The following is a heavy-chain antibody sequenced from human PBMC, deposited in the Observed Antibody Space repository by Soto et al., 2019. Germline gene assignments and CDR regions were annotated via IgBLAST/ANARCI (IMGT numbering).Heavy chain of an antibody. D-gene: IGHD2-2*01. V-gene: IGHV1-18*01. CDR1: GYSFMKYG. Sequence: ASVKVSCKGFGYSFMKYGINWVRQAPGQGLEWVGWISPYSGYTHSAQKFHGRLTLTTDTAASTAYMELRILRSADTALYYCAREASVLIPAAQPSPFDSCGHGTLVTVSS. CDR2: ISPYSGYT. J-gene: IGHJ4*01. CDR3: AREASVLIPAAQPSPFDS.